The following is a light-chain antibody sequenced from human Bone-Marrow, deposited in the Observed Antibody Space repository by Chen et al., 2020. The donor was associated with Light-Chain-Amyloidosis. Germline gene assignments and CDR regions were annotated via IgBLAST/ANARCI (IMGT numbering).Light chain of an antibody. CDR1: NIGSTS. CDR2: DDS. CDR3: QVWDRSSDRPV. J-gene: IGLJ3*02. Sequence: SYVLTQPSSVSVSPGQPATLSCGGHNIGSTSVHWYQQTPGQAPLLVVCDDSDRPSVIPERLSGSNSGNTATLTISRVEAGDEADYYCQVWDRSSDRPVFGGGTKLTVL. V-gene: IGLV3-21*02.